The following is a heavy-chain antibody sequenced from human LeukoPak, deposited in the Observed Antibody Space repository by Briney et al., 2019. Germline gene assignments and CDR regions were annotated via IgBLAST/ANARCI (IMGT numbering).Heavy chain of an antibody. D-gene: IGHD2-2*01. J-gene: IGHJ3*02. CDR2: IYYSGST. CDR1: GGSISSYY. Sequence: PSETLSLTCTVSGGSISSYYWSWIRQPPGKGLEWIGYIYYSGSTNYNPSLKSRVTISVDTSKNQFPLKLSSVTAADTAVYYCAREAGCSSTSCPDAFDIWGQGTMVTVSS. V-gene: IGHV4-59*01. CDR3: AREAGCSSTSCPDAFDI.